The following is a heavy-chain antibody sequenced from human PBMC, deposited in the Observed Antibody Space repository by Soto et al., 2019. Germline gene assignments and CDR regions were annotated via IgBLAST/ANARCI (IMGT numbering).Heavy chain of an antibody. CDR3: ARSYSSSWHTFDS. CDR2: ISYDGSNK. Sequence: QVQLVESGGGVVQPGRSLRLSCAASGFTFSTYTMHWVRQAPGKGLEWVAVISYDGSNKYYAGSVKGRFTISRDNSKNTLYLQMNSLRAEDTAVYYCARSYSSSWHTFDSWGQVTLVTVSS. V-gene: IGHV3-30-3*01. J-gene: IGHJ4*02. D-gene: IGHD6-13*01. CDR1: GFTFSTYT.